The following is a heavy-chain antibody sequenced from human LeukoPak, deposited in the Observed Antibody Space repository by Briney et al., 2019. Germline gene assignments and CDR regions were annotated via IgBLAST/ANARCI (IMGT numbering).Heavy chain of an antibody. V-gene: IGHV3-7*01. CDR2: IKQDGSEK. Sequence: GGSLRLSCAGSGFTFSSYWMSWVRQAPGKGLEWVVNIKQDGSEKYYVDSVKGRFTISRDNAKNSLFLQMNSLRVEDTAVYYCARYRAFDIWGQGTMVTVSS. CDR1: GFTFSSYW. J-gene: IGHJ3*02. CDR3: ARYRAFDI.